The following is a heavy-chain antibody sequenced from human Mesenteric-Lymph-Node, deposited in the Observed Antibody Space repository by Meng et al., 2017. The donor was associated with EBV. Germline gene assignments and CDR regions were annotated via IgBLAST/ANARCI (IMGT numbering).Heavy chain of an antibody. J-gene: IGHJ4*02. CDR3: GRDSRAWNYPKTWAY. CDR2: IRVYSGDT. Sequence: VQVCRSGAEVKKAGAPVQVSCKASGYTFPNDVIRWVRQAPGKRPEWMGWIRVYSGDTTYAEKFQGRVTLTTDSSTSTAYMELRGLRSDDTDVYYCGRDSRAWNYPKTWAYWGQGTLVTV. V-gene: IGHV1-18*04. D-gene: IGHD1-7*01. CDR1: GYTFPNDV.